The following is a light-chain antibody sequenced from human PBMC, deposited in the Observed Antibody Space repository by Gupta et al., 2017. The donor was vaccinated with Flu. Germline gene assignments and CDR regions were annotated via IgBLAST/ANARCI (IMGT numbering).Light chain of an antibody. CDR2: DDS. CDR3: QVWHISSDHLRV. V-gene: IGLV3-21*02. CDR1: NIGSKS. Sequence: SYVLTQPPSVSVAPGQTAKITCGGANIGSKSVHWYQQKPGQAPVLVVYDDSDRPSGIPERFSGSNSGNTATLTISKVEAGDEAEYYCQVWHISSDHLRVFGGGTKLTVL. J-gene: IGLJ3*02.